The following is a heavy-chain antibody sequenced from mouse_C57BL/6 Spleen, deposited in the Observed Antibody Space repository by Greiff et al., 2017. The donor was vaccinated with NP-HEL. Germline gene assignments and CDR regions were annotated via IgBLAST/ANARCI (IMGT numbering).Heavy chain of an antibody. V-gene: IGHV14-1*01. J-gene: IGHJ1*03. D-gene: IGHD1-1*01. CDR1: GFNIKDYY. CDR3: TTEDYYGSSYWYFDV. Sequence: EVQLQQSGAELVRPGASVKLSCTASGFNIKDYYMHWVKPRPEQGLEWIGRIDPEAGDTEYAPKFQGKATMTADTSSNTAYLQLSSLTSEDTAVYYCTTEDYYGSSYWYFDVWGTGTTVTVSS. CDR2: IDPEAGDT.